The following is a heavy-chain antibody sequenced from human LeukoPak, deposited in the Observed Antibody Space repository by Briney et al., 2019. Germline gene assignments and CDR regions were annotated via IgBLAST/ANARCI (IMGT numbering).Heavy chain of an antibody. D-gene: IGHD1-26*01. CDR3: ATVSGLEWELLHQTFDY. V-gene: IGHV1-24*01. Sequence: ASVKVSCKVSGYTLTELSMHWVRQAPGKGLEWMGGFDPEIAKTIYAQKFQGRVTMTGDTSTDTAYMELSSLRSEDTAMYYCATVSGLEWELLHQTFDYWGQGTLVTASS. J-gene: IGHJ4*02. CDR1: GYTLTELS. CDR2: FDPEIAKT.